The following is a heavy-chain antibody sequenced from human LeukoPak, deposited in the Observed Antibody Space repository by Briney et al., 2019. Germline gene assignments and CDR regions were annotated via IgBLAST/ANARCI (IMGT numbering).Heavy chain of an antibody. CDR2: TYYRSKWYN. CDR1: GDSVSSNSAA. V-gene: IGHV6-1*01. Sequence: SRTLSLTCAISGDSVSSNSAAWNWIRQSPSRGLEWLGRTYYRSKWYNDYAVSVKSRITINPDTSKNQFSLQLNSVTPEDTAVYYCARDRGYSNRVAYAFDIWGQGTMVTVSS. D-gene: IGHD6-13*01. J-gene: IGHJ3*02. CDR3: ARDRGYSNRVAYAFDI.